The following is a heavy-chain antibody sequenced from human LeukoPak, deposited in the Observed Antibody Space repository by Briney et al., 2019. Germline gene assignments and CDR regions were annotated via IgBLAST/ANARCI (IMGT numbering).Heavy chain of an antibody. CDR3: ARYGFITIFGVVTYYMDV. D-gene: IGHD3-3*01. Sequence: PGGTLRLSCAASGVTFSSYSMNWVRQAPGKGLEWVSSISSSSSYIYYADSVKGRFTISRDNAKNSLYLQMNSPRAEDTAVYYCARYGFITIFGVVTYYMDVWGKGTTVTVSS. CDR1: GVTFSSYS. V-gene: IGHV3-21*01. J-gene: IGHJ6*03. CDR2: ISSSSSYI.